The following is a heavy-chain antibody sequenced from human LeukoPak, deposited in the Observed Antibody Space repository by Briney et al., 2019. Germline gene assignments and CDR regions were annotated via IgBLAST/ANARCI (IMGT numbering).Heavy chain of an antibody. CDR1: VGSVSGYY. CDR2: LYHSGST. J-gene: IGHJ4*02. Sequence: SETLSLTCTVSVGSVSGYYWSWIRQPPGKGLEWIGSLYHSGSTYYNPSLKSRVTISVDTSKNQFSLKLSSVTAADAALYYCARSGTGLLRYYFDYWGQGTLITVSS. CDR3: ARSGTGLLRYYFDY. V-gene: IGHV4-38-2*02. D-gene: IGHD3-22*01.